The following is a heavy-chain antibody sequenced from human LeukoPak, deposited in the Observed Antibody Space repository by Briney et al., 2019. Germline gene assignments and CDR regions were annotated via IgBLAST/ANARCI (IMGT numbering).Heavy chain of an antibody. V-gene: IGHV4-61*02. Sequence: SQTLSLTCSVSGGSISSGSYYWSWIRQPAGKGLEWIGRIYTRGSTNYNPSLKSRVTISVDTSKNQFSLKLTSVTAADTAVYYCARVGYSYGYRVDYWGQGTLVTVSS. J-gene: IGHJ4*02. CDR1: GGSISSGSYY. D-gene: IGHD5-18*01. CDR2: IYTRGST. CDR3: ARVGYSYGYRVDY.